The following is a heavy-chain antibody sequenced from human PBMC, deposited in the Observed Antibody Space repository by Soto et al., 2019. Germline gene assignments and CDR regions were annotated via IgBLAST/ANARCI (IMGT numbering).Heavy chain of an antibody. Sequence: ASVKVSCKASGYTFTSYYMHWVRQAPGQGLEWMGIINPSGGSTSYAQKFQGRVTMTRDTSTSTVYMELSSLRSEDTAVYYCAIDYGDFDAFDIWGQGTMDTVSS. CDR2: INPSGGST. CDR1: GYTFTSYY. J-gene: IGHJ3*02. D-gene: IGHD4-17*01. CDR3: AIDYGDFDAFDI. V-gene: IGHV1-46*03.